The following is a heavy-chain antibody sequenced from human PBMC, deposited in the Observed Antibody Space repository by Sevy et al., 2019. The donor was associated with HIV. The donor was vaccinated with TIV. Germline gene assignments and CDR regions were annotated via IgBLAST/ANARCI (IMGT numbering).Heavy chain of an antibody. V-gene: IGHV3-21*01. J-gene: IGHJ6*02. Sequence: GGSLRLSCAASGFSFSNHNMNWVRQTPGKGLEWVSSISSNGNNIYYADSVKGRFTISRDKANNSLYLQMNSLRPEDTALYYCARDSGRICMDTNYGMDVWGQGTTVTVSS. CDR3: ARDSGRICMDTNYGMDV. D-gene: IGHD3-10*01. CDR2: ISSNGNNI. CDR1: GFSFSNHN.